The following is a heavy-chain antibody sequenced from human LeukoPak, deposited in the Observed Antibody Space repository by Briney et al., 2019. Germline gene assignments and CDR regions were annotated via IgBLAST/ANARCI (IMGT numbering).Heavy chain of an antibody. Sequence: SGTLSLTCAVSGGSISSSNWWSWVRQPPGKGLEWIGEIYHSGSTNYNPSLKSRVTISVDKSKNRFSLKPSSVTAADTAVYYCARYRFDHSPYYFDYWGQGTLVTVSS. CDR3: ARYRFDHSPYYFDY. V-gene: IGHV4-4*02. D-gene: IGHD1-14*01. J-gene: IGHJ4*02. CDR1: GGSISSSNW. CDR2: IYHSGST.